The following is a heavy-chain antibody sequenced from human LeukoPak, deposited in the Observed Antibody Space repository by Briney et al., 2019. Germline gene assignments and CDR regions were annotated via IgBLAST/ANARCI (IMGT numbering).Heavy chain of an antibody. CDR1: GYTFTGYY. CDR2: INPNSGGT. D-gene: IGHD3-10*01. Sequence: ASVKVSCKASGYTFTGYYMHWVRQAPGQGLEWMGRINPNSGGTNYAQKFQGRITMTRDTSISTAYMELSRLRSDDTAVYYCARGTGDYYGSGSYYNHFDYWGQGTLVTVSS. V-gene: IGHV1-2*06. CDR3: ARGTGDYYGSGSYYNHFDY. J-gene: IGHJ4*02.